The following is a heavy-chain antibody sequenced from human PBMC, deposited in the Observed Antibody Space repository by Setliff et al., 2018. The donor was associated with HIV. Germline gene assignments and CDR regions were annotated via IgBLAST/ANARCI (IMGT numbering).Heavy chain of an antibody. CDR1: GGSFSGYY. CDR3: ARCYYNFWSGYPLDYMDV. D-gene: IGHD3-3*01. J-gene: IGHJ6*03. Sequence: SETLSLTCAVYGGSFSGYYWSWIRQPPGRGLEWIGSIYYSGSTYYNPSLKSRVTISVDTSKNQSSLKLSSVTAADTAVYYCARCYYNFWSGYPLDYMDVWGKGTTVTVSS. CDR2: IYYSGST. V-gene: IGHV4-34*01.